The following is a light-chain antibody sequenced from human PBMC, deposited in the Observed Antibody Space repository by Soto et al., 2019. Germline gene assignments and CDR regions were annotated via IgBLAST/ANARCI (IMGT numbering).Light chain of an antibody. CDR1: SSNIGAGYD. CDR3: QSYDSSLSGNWV. J-gene: IGLJ3*02. Sequence: QSVLTQPPSVSGAPGQRVTISCTGSSSNIGAGYDVHWYQQLPGTAPKLLIYGNSNRPSVVPDRFSGSKSGTSASLAITGLQAEDEADYYCQSYDSSLSGNWVFGGGTQLTVL. CDR2: GNS. V-gene: IGLV1-40*01.